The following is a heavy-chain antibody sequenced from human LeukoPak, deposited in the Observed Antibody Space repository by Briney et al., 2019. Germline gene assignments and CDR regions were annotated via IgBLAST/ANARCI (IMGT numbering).Heavy chain of an antibody. CDR1: GFTYSRYA. CDR3: AKNGGDGKPYYYHMDV. CDR2: ISGSGGSI. V-gene: IGHV3-23*01. D-gene: IGHD2-21*01. Sequence: GGSLRLSCAASGFTYSRYAMSWVRQATGKGLEGGTVISGSGGSIYYAAFVKGRFTISKDRSKNTLYLQMNSLRAEDTAVYFCAKNGGDGKPYYYHMDVWGQGTTVTVSS. J-gene: IGHJ6*02.